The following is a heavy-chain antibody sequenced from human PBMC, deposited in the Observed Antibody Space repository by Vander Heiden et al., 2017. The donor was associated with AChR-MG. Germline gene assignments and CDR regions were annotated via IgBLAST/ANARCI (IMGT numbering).Heavy chain of an antibody. D-gene: IGHD3-22*01. CDR1: GYTFTSYA. J-gene: IGHJ4*02. Sequence: QVQLVQSGAEVKKPGASVKVSCKASGYTFTSYAMHWVRQAPGQRLEWMGWINAGKGNTKYSQKFQGRVTITRDTSASTAYMELSSLRSEDTAVYYCATSGYGGYWGQGTLVTVSS. V-gene: IGHV1-3*01. CDR2: INAGKGNT. CDR3: ATSGYGGY.